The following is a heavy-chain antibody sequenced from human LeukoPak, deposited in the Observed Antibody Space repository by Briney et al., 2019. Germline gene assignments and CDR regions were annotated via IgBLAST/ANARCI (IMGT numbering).Heavy chain of an antibody. CDR3: ARRLKNSNGWTFDY. J-gene: IGHJ4*02. CDR2: ISNSGGST. V-gene: IGHV3-64*01. CDR1: GFTFSSYA. D-gene: IGHD6-19*01. Sequence: GGSLRLSCAASGFTFSSYAMHWVRQAPGKGLEYVSAISNSGGSTYYANSVRGRFTISRDNSKNTLYLQMGSLRAEDMAVYYCARRLKNSNGWTFDYWGQGTLVTVSS.